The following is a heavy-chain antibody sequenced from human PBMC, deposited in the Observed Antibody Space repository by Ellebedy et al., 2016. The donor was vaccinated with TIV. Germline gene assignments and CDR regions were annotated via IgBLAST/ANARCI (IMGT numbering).Heavy chain of an antibody. Sequence: GGSLRLSXAASGFSFGSYAMAWVRQAPGKGLEWVSAITDAGSAYYIESVRGRFTISRDNSKTTVYLQMNNLRDDDTATYYCAKQCCRNSSPNDIFDAWGQGTMVTVSS. V-gene: IGHV3-23*01. CDR2: ITDAGSA. J-gene: IGHJ3*01. D-gene: IGHD1-1*01. CDR3: AKQCCRNSSPNDIFDA. CDR1: GFSFGSYA.